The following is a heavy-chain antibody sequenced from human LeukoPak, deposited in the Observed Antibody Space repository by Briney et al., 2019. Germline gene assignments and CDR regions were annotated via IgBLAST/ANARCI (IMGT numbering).Heavy chain of an antibody. CDR3: ARDLGDYDHLMDV. D-gene: IGHD4-17*01. V-gene: IGHV3-23*01. Sequence: GGSLRLSCAASGFTFSSYGMSWVRQAPGKGLEWVSGMSGSGGSTYYADSVKGRFTISRDNSKNTLYLQMNSLRAEDTAVYYCARDLGDYDHLMDVWGKGTTVTVSS. CDR2: MSGSGGST. CDR1: GFTFSSYG. J-gene: IGHJ6*03.